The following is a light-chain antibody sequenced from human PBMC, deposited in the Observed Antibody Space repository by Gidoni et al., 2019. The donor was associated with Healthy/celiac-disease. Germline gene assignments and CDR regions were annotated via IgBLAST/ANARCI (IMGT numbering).Light chain of an antibody. Sequence: DFQLTQSPSSLSASVGDRVTITCRARQGISNYLAWYQQKPGKVPKLLIYAASTLQSGVPSRFSGSGSGTDFTLTISSLQPEDVATYYCQKYNSDLYTFGQGTRLEIK. V-gene: IGKV1-27*01. CDR1: QGISNY. CDR2: AAS. CDR3: QKYNSDLYT. J-gene: IGKJ5*01.